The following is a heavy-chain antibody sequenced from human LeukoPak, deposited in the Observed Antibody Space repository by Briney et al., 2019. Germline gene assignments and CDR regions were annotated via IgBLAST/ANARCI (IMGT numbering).Heavy chain of an antibody. CDR3: AKCNCSSTSCYKAKYYYMDV. Sequence: ASVKVSCKSSGYTFSNYYIHWVRQAPGLGLEYMGLINPSGGSTSNAQKFQGRVTMTRDMSTSTVYMEMSSLRSEDTAVYYCAKCNCSSTSCYKAKYYYMDVWGKGTTVTVSS. CDR2: INPSGGST. D-gene: IGHD2-2*02. J-gene: IGHJ6*03. CDR1: GYTFSNYY. V-gene: IGHV1-46*01.